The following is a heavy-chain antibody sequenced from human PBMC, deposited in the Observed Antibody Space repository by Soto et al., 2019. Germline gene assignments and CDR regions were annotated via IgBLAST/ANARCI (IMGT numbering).Heavy chain of an antibody. J-gene: IGHJ5*02. Sequence: PSETLSLTCTASGGSITISSHFWGWFRQPPGKGLEWIGTIYFTGNTYYTPSLKSRLTMSIDTSKNEFSLRLNSVTAADTAVYYCAGQTFTIAAASYGRSNWFDPWGPGTLVTVSS. V-gene: IGHV4-39*01. CDR3: AGQTFTIAAASYGRSNWFDP. D-gene: IGHD6-25*01. CDR1: GGSITISSHF. CDR2: IYFTGNT.